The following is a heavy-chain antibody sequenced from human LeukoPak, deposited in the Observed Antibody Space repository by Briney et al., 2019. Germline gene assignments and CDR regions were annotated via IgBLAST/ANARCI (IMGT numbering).Heavy chain of an antibody. CDR3: ARDLYSSRTNDAFVI. Sequence: SETLSLTCAVYGTSFSGYYWSWIRQPPGKGLEWIGESNHSGSTNYNPSLKSRVTISVDTSKNQFSLKLSSVTAADTAVYYCARDLYSSRTNDAFVIWGQGTMVTVSS. CDR1: GTSFSGYY. V-gene: IGHV4-34*01. J-gene: IGHJ3*02. CDR2: SNHSGST. D-gene: IGHD6-13*01.